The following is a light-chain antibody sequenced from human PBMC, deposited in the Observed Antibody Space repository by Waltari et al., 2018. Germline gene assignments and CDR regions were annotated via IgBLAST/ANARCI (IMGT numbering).Light chain of an antibody. Sequence: DIQMTQSPATLSASEGDGITITCRASQRIGSRLAWYQQKPGKAPKLLIYKTSSLESGVPPRFSVSGSGTEFTLTISSLQPDDFATYYCQQYDNYPWAFGQGTKVEV. CDR1: QRIGSR. CDR3: QQYDNYPWA. CDR2: KTS. V-gene: IGKV1-5*03. J-gene: IGKJ1*01.